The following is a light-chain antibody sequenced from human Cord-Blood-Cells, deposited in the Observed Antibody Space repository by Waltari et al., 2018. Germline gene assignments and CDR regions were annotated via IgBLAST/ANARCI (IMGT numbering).Light chain of an antibody. V-gene: IGLV2-14*01. CDR3: SSYTSSSTWV. Sequence: QSALTQPASVSGSPGQSITISCTGTSSDVGGYNYVSWYQQHPGKAPKLMIYDVSNRPSGVSNRFSDSKSGNTASLTISGLQAKDEADYYCSSYTSSSTWVFGGGTKLTVL. CDR1: SSDVGGYNY. J-gene: IGLJ3*02. CDR2: DVS.